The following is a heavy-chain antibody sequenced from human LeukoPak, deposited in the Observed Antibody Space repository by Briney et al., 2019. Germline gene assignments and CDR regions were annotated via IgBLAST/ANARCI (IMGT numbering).Heavy chain of an antibody. J-gene: IGHJ4*02. V-gene: IGHV1-69*04. CDR2: IIPIFGIA. Sequence: SVKVSCKASGGTFISYAISWVRQAPGQGLEWMGRIIPIFGIANYAQKFQGRVTITADKSTSTAYMELSSLRSEDTAVYYCARDTAMVKFGNWGQGTLVTVSS. CDR3: ARDTAMVKFGN. CDR1: GGTFISYA. D-gene: IGHD5-18*01.